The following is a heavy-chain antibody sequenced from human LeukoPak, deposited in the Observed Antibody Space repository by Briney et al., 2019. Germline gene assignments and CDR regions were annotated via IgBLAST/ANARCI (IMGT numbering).Heavy chain of an antibody. CDR3: ATGTYYYDTSFGY. D-gene: IGHD3-22*01. V-gene: IGHV3-30*04. Sequence: GRSLRLSCAASGFTFSSYAMHWVRQAPGKGLEWVAVISYDGSNKYYADSVKGRFTISRDNSKNTLYLQMNSLRAEDTAVYYCATGTYYYDTSFGYWGQGTLVTVSS. J-gene: IGHJ4*02. CDR2: ISYDGSNK. CDR1: GFTFSSYA.